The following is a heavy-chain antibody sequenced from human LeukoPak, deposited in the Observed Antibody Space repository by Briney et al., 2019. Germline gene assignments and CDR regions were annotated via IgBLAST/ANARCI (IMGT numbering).Heavy chain of an antibody. Sequence: SETLSLTCTVSGGSISSYYWSWIRQPAGKGLEWIGRIYTSGSTNYNPSLKSRVTMPVDTSKNQFSLKLSSVTAADTAVYYCARGWSSGWYFQYPFDPWGQGTLVTVSS. V-gene: IGHV4-4*07. D-gene: IGHD6-19*01. CDR3: ARGWSSGWYFQYPFDP. J-gene: IGHJ5*02. CDR2: IYTSGST. CDR1: GGSISSYY.